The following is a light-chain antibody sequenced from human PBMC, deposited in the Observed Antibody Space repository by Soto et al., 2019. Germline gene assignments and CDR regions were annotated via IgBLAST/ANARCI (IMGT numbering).Light chain of an antibody. CDR3: QHRSNWRFT. CDR1: QSVSSY. V-gene: IGKV3-11*01. J-gene: IGKJ3*01. Sequence: EIVLTQSPATLYLSPGERATLSCRASQSVSSYLAWYQQKPAQAPMLLIYDASNRATCIPARFSGGGSGTDFILTISSLEPDDFAVYFCQHRSNWRFTFGPGTRVDI. CDR2: DAS.